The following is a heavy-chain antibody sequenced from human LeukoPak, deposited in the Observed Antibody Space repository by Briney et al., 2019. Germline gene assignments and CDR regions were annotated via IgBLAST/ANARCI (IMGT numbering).Heavy chain of an antibody. D-gene: IGHD1-26*01. CDR2: IGTAGDP. V-gene: IGHV3-13*05. CDR3: ASGPYSGNYRNWFDP. J-gene: IGHJ5*02. Sequence: GGSLRLSCAASGFTLSSYDMHWVRQATGKGLEWVSSIGTAGDPYYSGSVKGRFTISRENAKDALYLQMNSLRAGDTAVYYCASGPYSGNYRNWFDPWGQGTLVTVS. CDR1: GFTLSSYD.